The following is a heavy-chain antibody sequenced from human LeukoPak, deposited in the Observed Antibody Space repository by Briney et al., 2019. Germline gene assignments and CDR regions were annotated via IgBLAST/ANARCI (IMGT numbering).Heavy chain of an antibody. D-gene: IGHD5-12*01. V-gene: IGHV3-NL1*01. CDR1: GFTFSSYG. J-gene: IGHJ4*02. CDR3: AIRKSGNAIDY. CDR2: IYSGGST. Sequence: PGGSLRLSCAASGFTFSSYGMHWVRQAPGKGLEWVSVIYSGGSTYYADSVKGRFSISRDKSKNTLYLQMNSLRAEDTAVYYCAIRKSGNAIDYWGQGTLVTVSS.